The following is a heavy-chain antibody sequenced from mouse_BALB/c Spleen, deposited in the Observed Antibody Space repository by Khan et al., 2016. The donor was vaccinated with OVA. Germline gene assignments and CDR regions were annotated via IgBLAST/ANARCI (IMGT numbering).Heavy chain of an antibody. D-gene: IGHD1-1*01. CDR1: GFTFSTYG. J-gene: IGHJ3*01. Sequence: EVKLVESGGDLVKPGGSLKLSCAASGFTFSTYGMSWVRQTPDKRLEWVATISSGGSYTYYPDNVKGRFTISRDNAKNTLYLQMRSLQSEDTAMYYCARLAYYYDSEGFAYWGQGTLVTVSA. CDR2: ISSGGSYT. V-gene: IGHV5-6*01. CDR3: ARLAYYYDSEGFAY.